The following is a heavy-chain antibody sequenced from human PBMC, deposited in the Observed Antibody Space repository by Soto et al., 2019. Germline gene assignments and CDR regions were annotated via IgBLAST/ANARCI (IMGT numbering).Heavy chain of an antibody. CDR2: INSFSGDP. CDR1: GNSRTISF. D-gene: IGHD3-10*01. CDR3: ARGGSYYAL. Sequence: QEQLVQSGAEVKQPGASVRVSCKASGNSRTISFTHWLRQARGQGLEWMGWINSFSGDPYYAHRFQGRVTMNRDTSTTTDFMELSGLRSDDTAVYFCARGGSYYALWGQGTRVTVSS. V-gene: IGHV1-2*02. J-gene: IGHJ4*02.